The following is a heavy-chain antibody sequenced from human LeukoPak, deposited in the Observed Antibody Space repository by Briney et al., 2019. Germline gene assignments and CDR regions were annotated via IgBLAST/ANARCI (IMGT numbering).Heavy chain of an antibody. J-gene: IGHJ4*02. CDR3: ARGVGATSYYFDY. V-gene: IGHV1-2*02. Sequence: GASVKVSCKASGYTFTGYYMHWVRQAPGQGLEWMGWINPNSGGTNYAQKFQGRVTMTRDTSISTAYMELSRLRSDDTAVHYCARGVGATSYYFDYWGQGTLVTVSS. D-gene: IGHD1-26*01. CDR1: GYTFTGYY. CDR2: INPNSGGT.